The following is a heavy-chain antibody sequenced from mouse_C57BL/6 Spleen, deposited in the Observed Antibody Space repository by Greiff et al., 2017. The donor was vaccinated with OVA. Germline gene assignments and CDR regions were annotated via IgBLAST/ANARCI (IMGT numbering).Heavy chain of an antibody. D-gene: IGHD1-1*01. Sequence: VQLQQSGPELVKPGASVKMSCKASGYTFTDYNMHWVKQSHGKSLEWIGYINPNNGGTSYNQKFKGKATLTVNKSSSTAYMELRSLTSEDSAVYDCARDGYYGSLYAMDDWGQGTSVTVSS. V-gene: IGHV1-22*01. J-gene: IGHJ4*01. CDR3: ARDGYYGSLYAMDD. CDR1: GYTFTDYN. CDR2: INPNNGGT.